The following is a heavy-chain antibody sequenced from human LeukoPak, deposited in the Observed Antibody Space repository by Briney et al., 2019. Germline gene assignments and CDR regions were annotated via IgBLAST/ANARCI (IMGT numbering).Heavy chain of an antibody. CDR2: IYYSGST. Sequence: SETLSLTCTVSGGSTSSYYWSWIRQPPGKGLEWIGYIYYSGSTNYNPSLKSRVTISVDTSKNQFSLKLSPVTAADTAVYYCAGPNYFDYWGQGTLVTVSS. CDR3: AGPNYFDY. J-gene: IGHJ4*02. V-gene: IGHV4-59*01. CDR1: GGSTSSYY.